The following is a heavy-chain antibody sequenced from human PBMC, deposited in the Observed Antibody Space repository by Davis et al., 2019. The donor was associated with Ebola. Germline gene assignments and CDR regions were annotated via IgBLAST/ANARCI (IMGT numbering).Heavy chain of an antibody. CDR3: ATIRSREYDFAY. Sequence: MPSATLSLTCTVSGGSIRTNTYFWGWNRQPPGKGLEWIATFSYTGSTYFDPSLKSRITISVDTSKNQFSLKLTSVTAADTAVDYCATIRSREYDFAYWGQGTLVSVSS. D-gene: IGHD2-2*01. CDR1: GGSIRTNTYF. J-gene: IGHJ4*02. V-gene: IGHV4-39*01. CDR2: FSYTGST.